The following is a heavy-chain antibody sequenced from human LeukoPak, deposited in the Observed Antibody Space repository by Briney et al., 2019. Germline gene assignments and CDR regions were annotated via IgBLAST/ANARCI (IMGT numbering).Heavy chain of an antibody. Sequence: ASVKVSCKASGYTFTSYSMNWVRQVPGQGREWMGYISANTGNPTYAQDFTGRFVFFWDPSVTTAYLQISSLKAEDTAVYYCARDARVGSYDHWGQGTLVTVSS. CDR3: ARDARVGSYDH. V-gene: IGHV7-4-1*02. CDR1: GYTFTSYS. D-gene: IGHD1-26*01. CDR2: ISANTGNP. J-gene: IGHJ4*02.